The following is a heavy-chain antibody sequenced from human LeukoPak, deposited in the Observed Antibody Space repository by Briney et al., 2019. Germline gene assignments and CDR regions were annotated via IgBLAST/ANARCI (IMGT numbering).Heavy chain of an antibody. CDR3: ARESGTYCSGGSCCVDY. J-gene: IGHJ4*02. CDR1: EYTFTGYY. D-gene: IGHD2-15*01. CDR2: INPNSGGT. V-gene: IGHV1-2*02. Sequence: ASVKVSCKASEYTFTGYYMHWVRQAPGQGLEWMGWINPNSGGTNYAQKFQGRVTMTRDTSISTAYMELSRLRSDDTAVYYCARESGTYCSGGSCCVDYWGQGTLVTVSS.